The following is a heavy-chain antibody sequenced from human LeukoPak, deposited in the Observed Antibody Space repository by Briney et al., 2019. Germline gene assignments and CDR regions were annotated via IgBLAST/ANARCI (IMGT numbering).Heavy chain of an antibody. Sequence: GGSLRLSCVASGFIVSSNYMSWVRQAPGEGLEWVSIIYSGGSTFYADSVKGRFTISRDNSKNTLYLQMNSLRAEDTAVYYCARDGYSAEYFQHWGQGTLVTVSS. CDR3: ARDGYSAEYFQH. V-gene: IGHV3-53*01. CDR1: GFIVSSNY. J-gene: IGHJ1*01. D-gene: IGHD5-24*01. CDR2: IYSGGST.